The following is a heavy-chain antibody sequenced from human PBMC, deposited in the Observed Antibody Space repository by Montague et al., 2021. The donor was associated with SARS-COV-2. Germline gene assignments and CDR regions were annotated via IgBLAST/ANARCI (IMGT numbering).Heavy chain of an antibody. D-gene: IGHD2-15*01. CDR2: IDWSDGK. CDR1: GFSLSTSGMC. Sequence: PALVKPTQTLTLTCTFSGFSLSTSGMCVSWIRQPPGKALEWLALIDWSDGKYYNTSLKTRLTISEDPSKNQVVLTMTNMDPVDTATYFCARSASSSGGSCFSGWFDPWGQGTLVIVSS. V-gene: IGHV2-70*01. CDR3: ARSASSSGGSCFSGWFDP. J-gene: IGHJ5*02.